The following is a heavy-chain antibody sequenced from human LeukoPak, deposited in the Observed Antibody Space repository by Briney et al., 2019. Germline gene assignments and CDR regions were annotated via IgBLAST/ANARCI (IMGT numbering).Heavy chain of an antibody. J-gene: IGHJ3*02. V-gene: IGHV3-7*03. Sequence: GGSLRLSCVTSGFTFTNHWMSWVRQAPGKGLEWVANIREDGGHTNYVDSVKGRFTISRDNAKNSLFLQMNSLGAEDTAFYYCASDRRSDSSGYAFDIWGQGTMVAVSS. CDR2: IREDGGHT. D-gene: IGHD3-22*01. CDR3: ASDRRSDSSGYAFDI. CDR1: GFTFTNHW.